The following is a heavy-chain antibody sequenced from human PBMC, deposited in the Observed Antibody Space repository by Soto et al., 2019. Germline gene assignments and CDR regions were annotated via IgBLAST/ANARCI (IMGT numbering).Heavy chain of an antibody. CDR3: ARGGLGYCSSTSGYVRLRASYYYYYMDL. CDR1: GYTFTSYD. V-gene: IGHV1-8*01. CDR2: MNPNSGNT. J-gene: IGHJ6*03. D-gene: IGHD2-2*01. Sequence: QVQLVQSGAEVKKPGASVKVSCKASGYTFTSYDINWVRQATGQGLEWMGWMNPNSGNTGYAQKFQGRVTMPRNTSIRTSYMGLRRLRSEDTAVYYCARGGLGYCSSTSGYVRLRASYYYYYMDLWGKGTTVTVSS.